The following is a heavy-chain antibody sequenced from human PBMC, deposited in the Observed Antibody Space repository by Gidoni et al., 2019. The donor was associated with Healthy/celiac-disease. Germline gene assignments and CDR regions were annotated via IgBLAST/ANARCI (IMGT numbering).Heavy chain of an antibody. Sequence: QVQLVQSGAEVKKRGSSVKVSCKASRGTLSSYAISWVRQAPGQGLEWMGGIIPIFGTANYAQKFQGRVTITADKSTSTAYMEMSSLRSEDTAVYYCAVPGAGYYAFDIWGQGTMVTVSS. V-gene: IGHV1-69*06. D-gene: IGHD3-9*01. CDR2: IIPIFGTA. CDR3: AVPGAGYYAFDI. CDR1: RGTLSSYA. J-gene: IGHJ3*02.